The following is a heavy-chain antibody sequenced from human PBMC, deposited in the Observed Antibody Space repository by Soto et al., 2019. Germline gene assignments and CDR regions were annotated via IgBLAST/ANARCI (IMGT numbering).Heavy chain of an antibody. V-gene: IGHV4-61*01. CDR1: GGSVSSGSYY. CDR2: IYYGGRT. D-gene: IGHD2-15*01. Sequence: PSETLSLTCTVSGGSVSSGSYYWSWIRQPPGKGLEGIGYIYYGGRTNYNPALKSRVTISVDTSKNQCSRKLSSVTAADTAVYYCARDRCSGGSCYSPLVAFDIWCQGTVVTVSS. CDR3: ARDRCSGGSCYSPLVAFDI. J-gene: IGHJ3*02.